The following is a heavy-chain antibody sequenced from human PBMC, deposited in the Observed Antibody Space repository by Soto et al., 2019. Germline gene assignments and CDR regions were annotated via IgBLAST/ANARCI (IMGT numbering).Heavy chain of an antibody. Sequence: SETLSLTCTVSGGSISSGGYYWSWIRQHPGKGLEWIGYIYYSGSTYYNPSLKSRVTISVDTSKNQFSLKLSSVTAADTAVYYCASDIVVVPAATQEPRTSEYLQHWGQGTLVTVSS. CDR1: GGSISSGGYY. CDR3: ASDIVVVPAATQEPRTSEYLQH. D-gene: IGHD2-2*01. CDR2: IYYSGST. J-gene: IGHJ1*01. V-gene: IGHV4-31*03.